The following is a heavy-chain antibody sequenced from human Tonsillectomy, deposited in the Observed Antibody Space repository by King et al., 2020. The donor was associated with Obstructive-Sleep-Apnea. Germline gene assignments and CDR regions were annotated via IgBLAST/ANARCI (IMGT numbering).Heavy chain of an antibody. Sequence: VQLQQWGAGLLKPSETLSLTCAVYVGSFSGYYWSWIRQPPGKGLEWIVEIKHSGSTNYNPSLKSRVTISVDTSKNQFSLKLSSVTAADTAVYYCARGPSYGSEYWGQGTLVTVSS. CDR3: ARGPSYGSEY. D-gene: IGHD3-10*01. CDR2: IKHSGST. J-gene: IGHJ4*02. CDR1: VGSFSGYY. V-gene: IGHV4-34*01.